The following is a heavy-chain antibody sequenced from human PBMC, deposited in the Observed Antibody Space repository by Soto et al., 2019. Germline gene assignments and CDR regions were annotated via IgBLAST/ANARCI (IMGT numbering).Heavy chain of an antibody. J-gene: IGHJ6*02. CDR3: ATRVSSLGYYNGMNV. Sequence: EASVKVSCKVSGHTLTKMAIYWVRHAAGKGLEWMGGFDPEDGETIYAQKFQGRVTMTEDTSTDTAYMELSGLRSEDTAVYYCATRVSSLGYYNGMNVWGQGTTVTVSS. V-gene: IGHV1-24*01. CDR2: FDPEDGET. CDR1: GHTLTKMA. D-gene: IGHD3-16*02.